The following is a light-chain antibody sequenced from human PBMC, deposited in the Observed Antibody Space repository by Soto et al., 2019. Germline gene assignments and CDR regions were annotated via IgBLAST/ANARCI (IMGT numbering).Light chain of an antibody. J-gene: IGKJ4*01. CDR3: QRYYNAPFT. Sequence: DIQVTQYPSSLSASVGARVTITCRASQGIKNYLAWYQQKPGEIPKLLIYAASTLESGIPPRFSGSGSGTDFTLTINNLQPEDVATYYCQRYYNAPFTLGGGTKVDIK. CDR1: QGIKNY. CDR2: AAS. V-gene: IGKV1-27*01.